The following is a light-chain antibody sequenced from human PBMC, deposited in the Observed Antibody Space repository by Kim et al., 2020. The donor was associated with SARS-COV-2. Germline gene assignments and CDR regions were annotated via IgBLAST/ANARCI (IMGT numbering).Light chain of an antibody. CDR1: QTVVSY. V-gene: IGKV3-11*01. CDR3: QQRGNWPLT. CDR2: DAS. Sequence: LSPGERATLSCRASQTVVSYLTWYQQRPGQAPRLLIYDASNRATGIPARFSGSGSGTDFTLTISSLEPEDFAVYYCQQRGNWPLTFGGGTKVDIK. J-gene: IGKJ4*01.